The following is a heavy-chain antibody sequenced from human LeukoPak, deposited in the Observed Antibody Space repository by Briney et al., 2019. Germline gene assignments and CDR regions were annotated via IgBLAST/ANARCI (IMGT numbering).Heavy chain of an antibody. V-gene: IGHV5-51*01. Sequence: GESLKISCKGSGYSFVSYWIGWVRQMPGEGPEWMGIIYPGNSDTRYSPSFQGQVTISADKSISTAYPQWSSLKASDTAMYYCASTYSSSWYAEYFQHWGQGTLVTVSS. CDR1: GYSFVSYW. J-gene: IGHJ1*01. CDR2: IYPGNSDT. D-gene: IGHD6-13*01. CDR3: ASTYSSSWYAEYFQH.